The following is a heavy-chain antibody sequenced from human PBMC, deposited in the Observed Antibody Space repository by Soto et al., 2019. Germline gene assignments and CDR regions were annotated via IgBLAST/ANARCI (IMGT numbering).Heavy chain of an antibody. CDR3: AKSFYYDSSGYYPILFDY. Sequence: GGSLRLSCAASGFTFSSYAMSWVRQAPGKGLEWVSAISGSGGSTYYADSVKGRFTISRDNSKNTLYLQMNSLRAEDTAVYYCAKSFYYDSSGYYPILFDYWGQGTLVTVSS. CDR2: ISGSGGST. D-gene: IGHD3-22*01. V-gene: IGHV3-23*01. CDR1: GFTFSSYA. J-gene: IGHJ4*02.